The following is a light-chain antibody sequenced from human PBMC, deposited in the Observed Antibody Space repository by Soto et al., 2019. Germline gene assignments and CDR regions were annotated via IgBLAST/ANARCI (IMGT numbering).Light chain of an antibody. J-gene: IGLJ3*02. Sequence: QSVLTQPPSASGTPGQRVTISCSGSSSNIGSNIVNWYQQLPGTAPKLLIYRNHQRPSGVPDRFSGSTSGTSASLAISGLQSKDEADYYCAAWDDSLNGWVFGGGTKVTVL. CDR2: RNH. V-gene: IGLV1-44*01. CDR3: AAWDDSLNGWV. CDR1: SSNIGSNI.